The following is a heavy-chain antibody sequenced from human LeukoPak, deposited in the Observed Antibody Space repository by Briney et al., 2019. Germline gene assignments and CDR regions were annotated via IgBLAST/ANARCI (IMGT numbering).Heavy chain of an antibody. J-gene: IGHJ4*02. CDR3: VRSAYLDSSGYYFDS. CDR1: AFSFSSYA. V-gene: IGHV3-23*01. D-gene: IGHD3-22*01. Sequence: GGSLRLSCAAAAFSFSSYATNWVRQAPGGGLEWISGITVTGGTTYYADSVQGRFTMSRDNSKDTLYLQMKRMRADDTAVYFCVRSAYLDSSGYYFDSWGQGTLVTVSS. CDR2: ITVTGGTT.